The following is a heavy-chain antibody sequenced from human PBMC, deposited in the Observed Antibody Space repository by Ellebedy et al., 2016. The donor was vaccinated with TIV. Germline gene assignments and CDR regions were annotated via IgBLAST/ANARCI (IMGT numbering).Heavy chain of an antibody. CDR2: IFSAADGGET. Sequence: GESLKISCAASGFTVTTNYMNWVRQAPGKGLEWVSVIFSAADGGETPYADSVKGRFTISRDRSKNTLYLQMNSLRAEDTAIYFCARDPVGVGPAFDVWGQGTMVTVSS. J-gene: IGHJ3*01. D-gene: IGHD4-23*01. CDR1: GFTVTTNY. CDR3: ARDPVGVGPAFDV. V-gene: IGHV3-53*01.